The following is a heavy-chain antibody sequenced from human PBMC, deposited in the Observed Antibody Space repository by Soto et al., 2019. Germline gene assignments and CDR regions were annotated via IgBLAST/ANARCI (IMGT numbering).Heavy chain of an antibody. CDR2: ISGSGGST. J-gene: IGHJ4*02. Sequence: GGSLRLSCAASGFTFSSYAMSWVRQAPGKGLEWVSAISGSGGSTYYADSVKGRFTISRDNSKNTLYLQMNSLRAEDTAVYYCAKDGWGSSAFLSYYFDYWGQGTLVTVSS. CDR1: GFTFSSYA. V-gene: IGHV3-23*01. CDR3: AKDGWGSSAFLSYYFDY. D-gene: IGHD6-6*01.